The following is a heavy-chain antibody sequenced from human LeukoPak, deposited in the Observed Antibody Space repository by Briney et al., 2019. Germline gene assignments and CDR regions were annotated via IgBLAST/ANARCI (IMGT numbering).Heavy chain of an antibody. Sequence: SETLSLTCTVSGGSISSYYWSWVRQPPGKGLEWIGFVYYTGSTNYSPSLKSRVTISVDTSKNQFSLKLRSVTAADTAVYYCARTVGATYQDYWGQGTLVTVSS. CDR1: GGSISSYY. CDR3: ARTVGATYQDY. D-gene: IGHD1-26*01. J-gene: IGHJ4*02. V-gene: IGHV4-59*01. CDR2: VYYTGST.